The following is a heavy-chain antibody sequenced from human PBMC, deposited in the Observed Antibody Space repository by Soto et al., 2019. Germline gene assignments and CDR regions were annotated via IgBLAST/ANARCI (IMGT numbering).Heavy chain of an antibody. CDR1: GGSISSGDYY. V-gene: IGHV4-30-4*01. Sequence: QVQLQESGPGLVKPSQTLSLTCTVSGGSISSGDYYWSWIRQPPGKGLEWIGYIYYSGSTYYNPSLKSLVTISVDTSKNQFSLKLSSVTAADTAVYHCARKGGKWLRIDYWGQGTLVTVSS. CDR2: IYYSGST. CDR3: ARKGGKWLRIDY. J-gene: IGHJ4*02. D-gene: IGHD5-12*01.